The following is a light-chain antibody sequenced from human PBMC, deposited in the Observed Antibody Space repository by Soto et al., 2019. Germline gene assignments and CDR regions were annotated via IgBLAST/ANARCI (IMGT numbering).Light chain of an antibody. CDR2: DAS. CDR3: QQFNSFST. Sequence: DIQMTQSPSTLSASVGDRVTITCRASQSISNWLAWYQQKPGKAPKLLIYDASSLQSGVPSRFSGSGSGTEFTLTISSLQPDDFATYYCQQFNSFSTFGQWTKV. V-gene: IGKV1-5*01. J-gene: IGKJ1*01. CDR1: QSISNW.